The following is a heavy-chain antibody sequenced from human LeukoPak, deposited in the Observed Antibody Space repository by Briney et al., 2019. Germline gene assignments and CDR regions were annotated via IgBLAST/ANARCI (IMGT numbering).Heavy chain of an antibody. V-gene: IGHV3-30*04. D-gene: IGHD3-3*01. CDR1: GFTFSSYA. CDR2: ISYDGSNK. Sequence: PGGSLRLSCAASGFTFSSYAMHWVRQAPGKGLEWVAVISYDGSNKYYADSVKGRFTISRDNSKNTLYLQMNSLRAEDTAVYYCATQIDYDFWSGYYGYWGQGTLVTVSS. CDR3: ATQIDYDFWSGYYGY. J-gene: IGHJ4*02.